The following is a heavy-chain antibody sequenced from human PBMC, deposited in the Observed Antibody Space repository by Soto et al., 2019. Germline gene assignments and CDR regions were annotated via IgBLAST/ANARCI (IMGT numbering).Heavy chain of an antibody. Sequence: GGSLRLSCAASGFTFSSYAMSWVRQAPGKGLEWVSAISGSGGSTYYADSVKGRFTISRDNSKNTLYLQMSSLRAEDTAVYYCAKVLVLAARGSMGDYWGQGTLVTVSS. V-gene: IGHV3-23*01. CDR3: AKVLVLAARGSMGDY. CDR2: ISGSGGST. D-gene: IGHD2-2*01. CDR1: GFTFSSYA. J-gene: IGHJ4*02.